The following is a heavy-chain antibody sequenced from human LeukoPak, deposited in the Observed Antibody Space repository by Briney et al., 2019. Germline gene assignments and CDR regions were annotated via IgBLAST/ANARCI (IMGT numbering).Heavy chain of an antibody. V-gene: IGHV1-8*01. CDR2: MNPNSGNT. J-gene: IGHJ4*02. D-gene: IGHD3-16*02. CDR1: GYTFTSYD. Sequence: ASVKVSCKASGYTFTSYDINWVRQATGQGLGWMGWMNPNSGNTGYAQKFQGRVTMTRNTSISTAYMELSSLRYEDTAVYYCARGVETYDYVWGSYRYQYYFDYWGQGTLVTVSS. CDR3: ARGVETYDYVWGSYRYQYYFDY.